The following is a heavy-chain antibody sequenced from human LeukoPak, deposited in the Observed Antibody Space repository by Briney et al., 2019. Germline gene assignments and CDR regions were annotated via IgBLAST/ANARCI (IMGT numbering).Heavy chain of an antibody. CDR2: IIPIFGTA. J-gene: IGHJ4*02. CDR3: ARRGRICSGGSCYSYFDY. D-gene: IGHD2-15*01. V-gene: IGHV1-69*13. Sequence: GASVKVSCKASGGTFSSYAISWVRQAPGQGLEWMGGIIPIFGTANYAQKFQGRVTITADESTSTAYMELSSLRSEDTAVYYCARRGRICSGGSCYSYFDYWGQGTLVTVSS. CDR1: GGTFSSYA.